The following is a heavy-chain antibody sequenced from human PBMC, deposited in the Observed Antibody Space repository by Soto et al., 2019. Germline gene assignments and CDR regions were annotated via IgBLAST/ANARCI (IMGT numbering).Heavy chain of an antibody. CDR1: GGTFSSYA. D-gene: IGHD3-10*01. V-gene: IGHV1-69*06. Sequence: QVQLVQSGAEVKKPGSSVKVSYKASGGTFSSYAISWVRQAPGQGLEWMGGIIPIFGTANYAQKFQGRVTITADKSTSTAYMELGSLRSEDTAVYYCARSDVSGSYPLGAFDYWGQGTLVTVSS. CDR2: IIPIFGTA. CDR3: ARSDVSGSYPLGAFDY. J-gene: IGHJ4*02.